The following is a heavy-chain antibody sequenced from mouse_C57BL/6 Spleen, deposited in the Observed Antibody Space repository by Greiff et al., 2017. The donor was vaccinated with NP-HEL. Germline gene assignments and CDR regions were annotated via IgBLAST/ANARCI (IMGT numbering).Heavy chain of an antibody. D-gene: IGHD1-1*01. CDR3: ARGITTVVAHWCCDV. V-gene: IGHV1-72*01. CDR2: IGANSGGT. J-gene: IGHJ1*03. CDR1: GYTFTSYW. Sequence: QVQLQQPGAELVKPGASVKLSCKASGYTFTSYWMYWVRQRPGRGLEWIGRIGANSGGTKYNEKFKSKVTLPVDKPSSTAYMQLSSLTSEDYAVYYCARGITTVVAHWCCDVWGTGTTVTVSS.